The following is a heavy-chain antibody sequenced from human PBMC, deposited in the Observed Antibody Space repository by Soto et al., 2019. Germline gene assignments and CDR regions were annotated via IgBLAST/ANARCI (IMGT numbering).Heavy chain of an antibody. D-gene: IGHD4-4*01. CDR1: GFTFQNHA. CDR3: ATSTSVTFES. Sequence: QVQLMESGGGVVQPGKSLRLSCVASGFTFQNHAMYWIRQAPGKGLEWVALIAYDGRTKYSDAARGRFTVSRDNSKSTQYLQMNSLRPEDTAVYYCATSTSVTFESWGQGALVIVSS. V-gene: IGHV3-30-3*01. CDR2: IAYDGRTK. J-gene: IGHJ4*02.